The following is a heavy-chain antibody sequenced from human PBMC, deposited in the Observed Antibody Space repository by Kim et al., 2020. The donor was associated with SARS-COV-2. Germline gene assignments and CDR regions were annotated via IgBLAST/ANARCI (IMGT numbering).Heavy chain of an antibody. D-gene: IGHD4-17*01. J-gene: IGHJ4*02. CDR3: AMKPYGEDRYFDY. Sequence: YADAVRGRFTMSRDNGRNAVNLQMESLRAEDTATYYCAMKPYGEDRYFDYWGRGTLVTVSS. V-gene: IGHV3-48*03.